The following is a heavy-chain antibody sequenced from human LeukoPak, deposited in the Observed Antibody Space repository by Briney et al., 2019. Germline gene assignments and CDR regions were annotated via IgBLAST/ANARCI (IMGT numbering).Heavy chain of an antibody. V-gene: IGHV3-73*01. CDR3: TRYDSSGQGDY. Sequence: GGSLRLSCAASGFTFSGSAMHCVREAFGKGLEWVCRIRSKVNSYATAYAASVKGRFTIYRDNSKNTPYMKMNSLKTEDTAVYYCTRYDSSGQGDYWGQGTLVTVSS. D-gene: IGHD3-22*01. CDR2: IRSKVNSYAT. J-gene: IGHJ4*02. CDR1: GFTFSGSA.